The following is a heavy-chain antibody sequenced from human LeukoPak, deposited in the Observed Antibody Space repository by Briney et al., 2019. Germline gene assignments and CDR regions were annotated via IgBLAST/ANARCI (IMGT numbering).Heavy chain of an antibody. CDR2: IYPGDSDT. D-gene: IGHD1-1*01. V-gene: IGHV5-51*01. Sequence: GESLKISCNASGYSFSIYWIGWGRQMPGKGLEWMGIIYPGDSDTRYRPSFQGQVTMSADKSNSTAYLQWGSLKASGTAIYYCVRRTTITTRGATDYWGQGTLVTVSS. CDR1: GYSFSIYW. J-gene: IGHJ4*02. CDR3: VRRTTITTRGATDY.